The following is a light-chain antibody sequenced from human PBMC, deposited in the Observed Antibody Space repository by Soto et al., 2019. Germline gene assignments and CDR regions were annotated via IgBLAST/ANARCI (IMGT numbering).Light chain of an antibody. CDR1: SSDVGGHNY. Sequence: QSALTQPASVSGSPGQSITISCTGTSSDVGGHNYVSWYQQYPGKAPKLMIYDVSNRPSGVSNRFSGSKSGNTASLTISGLQAEGEADYFCSSYTGSSTYGFGTGTKRTVL. V-gene: IGLV2-14*03. CDR2: DVS. J-gene: IGLJ1*01. CDR3: SSYTGSSTYG.